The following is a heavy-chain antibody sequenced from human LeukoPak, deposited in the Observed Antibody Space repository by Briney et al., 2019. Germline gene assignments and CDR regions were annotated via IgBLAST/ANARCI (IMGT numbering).Heavy chain of an antibody. V-gene: IGHV3-48*01. CDR1: GFTFSSYS. D-gene: IGHD3-10*01. CDR3: ARVAVLLWFGERQHDAFDI. Sequence: GGSLRLSCAASGFTFSSYSMNWVRQAPGKGLEWVSYISSSSSTIYYADSVKGRFTISRDNAKNSLYLQMNSLRAEDTAVYYCARVAVLLWFGERQHDAFDIWGQGTMVTVSS. CDR2: ISSSSSTI. J-gene: IGHJ3*02.